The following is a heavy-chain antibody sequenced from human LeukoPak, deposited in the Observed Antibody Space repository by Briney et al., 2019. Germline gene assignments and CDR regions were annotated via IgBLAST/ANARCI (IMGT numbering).Heavy chain of an antibody. CDR1: GFSFSRYC. J-gene: IGHJ5*01. D-gene: IGHD1-26*01. CDR2: ISRTSESI. V-gene: IGHV3-21*01. Sequence: GGSLRLSCEASGFSFSRYCMSWVRQAPGKGLEWVGIISRTSESIFYADSLKGRFTISRDNAKNSLYLQMNGLRAEDTAAYYCARDGGVSRNYYGNAVGSWFDSWGQGTLVTVSS. CDR3: ARDGGVSRNYYGNAVGSWFDS.